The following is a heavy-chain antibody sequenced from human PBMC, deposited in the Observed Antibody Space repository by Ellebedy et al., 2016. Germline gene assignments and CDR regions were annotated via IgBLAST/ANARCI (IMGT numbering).Heavy chain of an antibody. J-gene: IGHJ3*02. Sequence: ASVKVSCKASGYSFRSYGIIWVRQAPGQGPQWMGRISAYDGNTNYAQKVQGRVTMTTDTSTTTVYMELRNLRSDDSGVYYCARDMYSSGSYYDRVAFDIWGQGTVVTVSS. V-gene: IGHV1-18*01. CDR1: GYSFRSYG. CDR2: ISAYDGNT. CDR3: ARDMYSSGSYYDRVAFDI. D-gene: IGHD3-22*01.